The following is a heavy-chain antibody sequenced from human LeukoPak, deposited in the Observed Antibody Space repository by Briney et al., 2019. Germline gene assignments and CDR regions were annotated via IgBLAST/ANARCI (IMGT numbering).Heavy chain of an antibody. CDR1: GGSISSSSYY. J-gene: IGHJ4*02. CDR2: IYYSGST. V-gene: IGHV4-39*01. D-gene: IGHD3-16*01. Sequence: SETPSLTCTVSGGSISSSSYYWGWIRQPPGKGLEWIGSIYYSGSTYYNPSLKSRVTISVDTSKNQFSLKLSSVTAADTAVYYCARRGSRGYFDYWGQGTLVTVSS. CDR3: ARRGSRGYFDY.